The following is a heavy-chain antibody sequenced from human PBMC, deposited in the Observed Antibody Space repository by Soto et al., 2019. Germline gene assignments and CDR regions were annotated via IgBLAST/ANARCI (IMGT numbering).Heavy chain of an antibody. D-gene: IGHD3-22*01. CDR2: ISGSGGST. CDR3: AKDPRGAYYYDSSGYRPSDY. Sequence: EVQLLESGGGLVQPGGSLRLSCAASGFTFSSYAMSWVRQAPGKGLEWVSAISGSGGSTYYADSVKGRFTVSRDKYKNTLYLKMNRLRAEDTVVYYCAKDPRGAYYYDSSGYRPSDYWGQGTLVTVSS. J-gene: IGHJ4*02. V-gene: IGHV3-23*01. CDR1: GFTFSSYA.